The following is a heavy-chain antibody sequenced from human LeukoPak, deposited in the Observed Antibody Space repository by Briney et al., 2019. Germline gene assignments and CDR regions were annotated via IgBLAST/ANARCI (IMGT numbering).Heavy chain of an antibody. CDR2: IYHSGST. J-gene: IGHJ4*02. CDR3: ARQVGYSSLDY. Sequence: SQTLSLTCTVSGGSISSGGYYWSWIRQPPGKGLEWIGYIYHSGSTYYNPSLKSRVTISVDRSKNQFSLKLSSVTAADTAVYYCARQVGYSSLDYWGQGTLVTVSS. D-gene: IGHD6-13*01. CDR1: GGSISSGGYY. V-gene: IGHV4-30-2*01.